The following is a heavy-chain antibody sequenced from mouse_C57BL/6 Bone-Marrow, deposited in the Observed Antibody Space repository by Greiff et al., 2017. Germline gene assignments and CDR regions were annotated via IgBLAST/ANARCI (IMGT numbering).Heavy chain of an antibody. J-gene: IGHJ2*01. V-gene: IGHV10-1*01. CDR3: GRHYYGFDY. CDR1: GFSFNTYA. D-gene: IGHD1-1*01. Sequence: EVKLMESGGGLVQPTGSVKLSCAASGFSFNTYAMNWVRQAPGQGLEWVARIRSKSNNYATYYAVSVKDRFTISRDESESMLYLQMNILKAEDTAMYYCGRHYYGFDYWGQGTTLTVSS. CDR2: IRSKSNNYAT.